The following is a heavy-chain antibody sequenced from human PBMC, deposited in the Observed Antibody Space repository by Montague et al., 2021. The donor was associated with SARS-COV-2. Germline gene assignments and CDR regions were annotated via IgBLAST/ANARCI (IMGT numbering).Heavy chain of an antibody. J-gene: IGHJ4*02. Sequence: CAISGDSVSSNIATWNWIRQSLSRGLEWLGRTYYRSKWYNDYAESVKSRITIDPDTSKHQFSLHLNSVTPEDTAVYYCARIPVGSKYYFDFWGQGTLVTVPS. D-gene: IGHD2-2*01. CDR3: ARIPVGSKYYFDF. CDR2: TYYRSKWYN. V-gene: IGHV6-1*01. CDR1: GDSVSSNIAT.